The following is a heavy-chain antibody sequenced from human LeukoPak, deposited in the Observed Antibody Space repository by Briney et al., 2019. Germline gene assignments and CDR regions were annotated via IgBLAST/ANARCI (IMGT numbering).Heavy chain of an antibody. CDR3: ATSPQLVITTCFDY. J-gene: IGHJ4*02. V-gene: IGHV1-46*01. CDR2: INPSGGTT. CDR1: GYTFTSYY. D-gene: IGHD4/OR15-4a*01. Sequence: ASVKVSCKASGYTFTSYYMHWVRQAPGQGLEWMGIINPSGGTTNYAQKFQGRVTLTRDTSASTVYMELSSLRSEDTAMYYCATSPQLVITTCFDYWGQGTLVTVSS.